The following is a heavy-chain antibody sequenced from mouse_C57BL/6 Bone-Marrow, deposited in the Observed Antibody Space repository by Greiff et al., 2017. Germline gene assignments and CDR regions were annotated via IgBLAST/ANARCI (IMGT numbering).Heavy chain of an antibody. CDR1: GYTFTDYE. CDR3: TPIYDGYPWFAY. Sequence: QVQLKQSGAELVRPGASVTLSCKASGYTFTDYEMHWVKQTPVHGLEWIGAIDPETGGTAYNQKFKGKAILTADKSSSTAYMELRSLTSEDSAVYYCTPIYDGYPWFAYWGQGTLVTVSA. V-gene: IGHV1-15*01. D-gene: IGHD2-3*01. CDR2: IDPETGGT. J-gene: IGHJ3*01.